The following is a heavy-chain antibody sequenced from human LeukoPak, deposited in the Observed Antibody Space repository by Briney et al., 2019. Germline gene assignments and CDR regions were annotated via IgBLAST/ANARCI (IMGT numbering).Heavy chain of an antibody. V-gene: IGHV3-33*01. D-gene: IGHD2-2*03. Sequence: GRSLRLSCAASGFTFSSYGMHWVRLAPGKGLEWVAVIWYDGSNKYYADSVKGRFTISRDNSKNTLYLQMNSLRAEDTAVYYCARDGYCSSTSCYIGSGYFDYWGQGTLVTVSS. J-gene: IGHJ4*02. CDR2: IWYDGSNK. CDR1: GFTFSSYG. CDR3: ARDGYCSSTSCYIGSGYFDY.